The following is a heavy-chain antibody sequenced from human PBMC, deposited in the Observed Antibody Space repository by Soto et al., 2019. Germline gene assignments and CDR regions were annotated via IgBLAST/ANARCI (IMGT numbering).Heavy chain of an antibody. Sequence: GGSLRLSCAASGFTFSSYDMHWVRQATGKGLEWVSAIGTAGDPYYPGSVKGRFTISRENAKNSLYLQMNSLRAGDTAVYYCARGQYYDILTGSYYIDYWGQGTLVTVSS. D-gene: IGHD3-9*01. J-gene: IGHJ4*02. CDR3: ARGQYYDILTGSYYIDY. CDR2: IGTAGDP. V-gene: IGHV3-13*05. CDR1: GFTFSSYD.